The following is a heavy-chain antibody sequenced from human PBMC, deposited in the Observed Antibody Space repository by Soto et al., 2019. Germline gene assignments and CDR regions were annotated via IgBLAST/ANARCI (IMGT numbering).Heavy chain of an antibody. CDR3: GRGGVSTRTCDY. J-gene: IGHJ4*02. V-gene: IGHV5-51*01. D-gene: IGHD3-3*01. CDR1: GYNFAGYW. Sequence: PGESLKISCNGSGYNFAGYWIAWVRQMPGKGLELMGIIYPSDSDTRYRPSFQGQVTISADKSISSAYLQWSSLRASDTAMYYCGRGGVSTRTCDYRGQGTQVTVYS. CDR2: IYPSDSDT.